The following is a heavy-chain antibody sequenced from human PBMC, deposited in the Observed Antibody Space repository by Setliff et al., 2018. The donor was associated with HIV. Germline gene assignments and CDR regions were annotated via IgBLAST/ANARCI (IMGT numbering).Heavy chain of an antibody. CDR2: IYYSGST. Sequence: SETLSLTCTVSGGSISSHYWSWIRQPPGKGLEWIGYIYYSGSTNYNPSLKSRVTISVNTSKNQFSLKLSSVTAADTAVYYCAREDGITALFDYWGQGTLVTVSS. CDR3: AREDGITALFDY. D-gene: IGHD5-18*01. CDR1: GGSISSHY. J-gene: IGHJ4*02. V-gene: IGHV4-59*11.